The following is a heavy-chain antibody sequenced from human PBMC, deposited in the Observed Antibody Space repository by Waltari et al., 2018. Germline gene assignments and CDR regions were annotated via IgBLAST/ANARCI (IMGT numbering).Heavy chain of an antibody. V-gene: IGHV4-34*01. CDR3: ARQGQQLVTFDY. CDR2: INHSGST. D-gene: IGHD6-13*01. J-gene: IGHJ4*02. CDR1: GGSFSGYY. Sequence: QVQLQQWGAGLLKPSETLSLTCAVYGGSFSGYYWSWIRQPPGKGLEWMGEINHSGSTNYTPSLKSRFTISVDTSKNQFSLKLSSVTAADTAVYYCARQGQQLVTFDYWGQGTLVTVSS.